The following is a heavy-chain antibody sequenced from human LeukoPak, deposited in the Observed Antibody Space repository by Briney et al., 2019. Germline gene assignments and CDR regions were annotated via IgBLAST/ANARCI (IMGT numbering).Heavy chain of an antibody. CDR2: IGGDGDPI. V-gene: IGHV3-43*02. CDR1: GFTFNNHA. J-gene: IGHJ6*02. Sequence: GGSLRLSCAASGFTFNNHAMHWVRQAPGKGLEWVSLIGGDGDPIFYADSVKGRFTISRDNSKNSLYLQMNSLRPEDTPLYYCAKDLTYYYDSDGYYYAGRDFHYGMDVWGQGTTVTVSS. D-gene: IGHD3-22*01. CDR3: AKDLTYYYDSDGYYYAGRDFHYGMDV.